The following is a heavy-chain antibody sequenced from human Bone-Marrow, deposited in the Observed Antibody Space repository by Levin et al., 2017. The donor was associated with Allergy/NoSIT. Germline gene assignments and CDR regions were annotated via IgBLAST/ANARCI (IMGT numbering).Heavy chain of an antibody. CDR1: GFTFSSYW. J-gene: IGHJ6*03. CDR2: IKQDGSEK. D-gene: IGHD3-3*01. V-gene: IGHV3-7*03. CDR3: ARGRGNIGVVGQTRYYYYYYMDV. Sequence: ETLSLTCAASGFTFSSYWMSWVRQAPGKGLEWVANIKQDGSEKYYVDSVKGRFTISRDNAKNSLYLQMNSLRAEDTAVYYCARGRGNIGVVGQTRYYYYYYMDVWGKGTTVTVSS.